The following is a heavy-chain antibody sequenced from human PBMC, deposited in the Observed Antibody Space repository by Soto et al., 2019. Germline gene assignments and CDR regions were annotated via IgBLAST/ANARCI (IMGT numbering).Heavy chain of an antibody. Sequence: QVQLVESGGGVVQPGRSLRLSCAASGFTFSSYGMHWVRQAPGKGLEWVAVISYDGSNKYYADSVKGRFTISRDNSKNTLYRKMNSVRAEDTAVYYCAKDYGYCSGGSCYSSGWFDPWGQGTLVTVSS. D-gene: IGHD2-15*01. V-gene: IGHV3-30*18. J-gene: IGHJ5*02. CDR1: GFTFSSYG. CDR3: AKDYGYCSGGSCYSSGWFDP. CDR2: ISYDGSNK.